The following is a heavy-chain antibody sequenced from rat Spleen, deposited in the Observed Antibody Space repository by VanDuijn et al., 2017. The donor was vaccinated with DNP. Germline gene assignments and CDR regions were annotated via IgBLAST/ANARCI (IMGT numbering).Heavy chain of an antibody. CDR2: ISASGGST. D-gene: IGHD1-1*01. J-gene: IGHJ1*01. V-gene: IGHV5-19*01. CDR1: GFTFSSYW. CDR3: ARGVYYYSATYWYFDF. Sequence: EVQLVETGGGLVQSGRSLKLSCAASGFTFSSYWMYWIRQAPKKGLEWVASISASGGSTSYRDSVRGRFTISRDTAKSTLYLQMNSLRSEATATYYCARGVYYYSATYWYFDFWGPGTMVTVSS.